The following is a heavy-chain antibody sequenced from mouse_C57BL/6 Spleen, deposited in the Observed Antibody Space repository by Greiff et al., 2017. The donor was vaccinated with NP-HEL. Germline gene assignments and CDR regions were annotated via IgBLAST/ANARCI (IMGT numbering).Heavy chain of an antibody. CDR2: ISPGDGDT. CDR3: ARWTTVLDY. V-gene: IGHV1-82*01. D-gene: IGHD1-1*01. CDR1: GYAFSSSW. Sequence: QVQLQQSGPELVKPGASVKISCKASGYAFSSSWMNWVQQRPGKGLEWIGRISPGDGDTNYNGKFKGKATLTADKSSSTAYMQLSSLTSEDSAVYFCARWTTVLDYWGQGTTLTVSS. J-gene: IGHJ2*01.